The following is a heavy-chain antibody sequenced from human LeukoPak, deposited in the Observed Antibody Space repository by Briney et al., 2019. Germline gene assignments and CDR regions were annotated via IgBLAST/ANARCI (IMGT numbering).Heavy chain of an antibody. J-gene: IGHJ6*02. D-gene: IGHD4-17*01. Sequence: GRSLRLSCAASGFTFSSYGMHWVRQAPGKGLEWVAVISYDGSNKYYADSVKGQFTISRDNSKNTLYLQMNSLRAEDTAVYYCAAPDYGDYDLYYYGMDVWGQGTTVTVSS. V-gene: IGHV3-30*03. CDR2: ISYDGSNK. CDR1: GFTFSSYG. CDR3: AAPDYGDYDLYYYGMDV.